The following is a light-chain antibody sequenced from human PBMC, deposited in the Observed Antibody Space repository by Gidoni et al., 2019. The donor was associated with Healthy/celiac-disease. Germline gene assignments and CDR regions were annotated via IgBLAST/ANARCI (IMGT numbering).Light chain of an antibody. Sequence: QSALTQPPSASGSPGQSVTISCTGTSSDVGGYNSVPWYQQHPGKAPKFMIYEVSKRPSGVPDRFSGSKSGNTASLIVSGLQAEDEADYYCSSYAGSNNFVVFGGGTKLTVL. CDR2: EVS. V-gene: IGLV2-8*01. J-gene: IGLJ2*01. CDR3: SSYAGSNNFVV. CDR1: SSDVGGYNS.